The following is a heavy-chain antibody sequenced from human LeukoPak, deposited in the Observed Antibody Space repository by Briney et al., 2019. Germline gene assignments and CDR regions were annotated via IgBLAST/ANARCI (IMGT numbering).Heavy chain of an antibody. D-gene: IGHD3-22*01. V-gene: IGHV4-39*07. CDR2: IYYSGRT. CDR1: GDSVSRSDSY. J-gene: IGHJ4*02. Sequence: SETLSLTCSVSGDSVSRSDSYWDWIRQPPGKGLEWIGTIYYSGRTYYNPSLKSRVTISVDTSKNQFSLKLSSVTAADTAVYYCARAGGTYYYDSSGYYRLRFDYWGQGTLVTVSS. CDR3: ARAGGTYYYDSSGYYRLRFDY.